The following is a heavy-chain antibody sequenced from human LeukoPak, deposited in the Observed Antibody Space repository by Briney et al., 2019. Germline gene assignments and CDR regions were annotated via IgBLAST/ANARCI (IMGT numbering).Heavy chain of an antibody. CDR2: ISGGAGST. Sequence: PGGSLRLSCAASGFTFNNYAMSWVRQAPGKGLEGVSIISGGAGSTYYADSLKGRFTISRDNSKNTLYLQMNSLRAEDTAMYYCARGMGASTYYFDYWGQGTLVTVSS. CDR3: ARGMGASTYYFDY. J-gene: IGHJ4*02. D-gene: IGHD3-16*01. CDR1: GFTFNNYA. V-gene: IGHV3-23*01.